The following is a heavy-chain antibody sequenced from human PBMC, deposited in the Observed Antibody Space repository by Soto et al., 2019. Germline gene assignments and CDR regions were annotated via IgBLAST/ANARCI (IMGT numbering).Heavy chain of an antibody. CDR3: ARFSGGSYNTYYFYYGMDV. CDR2: ISAYNGNT. Sequence: GASVKVSCKASGYTFTSYGISWVRQAPVQGLDWMGWISAYNGNTKYAQDLQGRVTMTTDTSTSTAYMELRSLRSDDTAMYYCARFSGGSYNTYYFYYGMDVWGQGTTVTVSS. V-gene: IGHV1-18*04. J-gene: IGHJ6*02. D-gene: IGHD2-15*01. CDR1: GYTFTSYG.